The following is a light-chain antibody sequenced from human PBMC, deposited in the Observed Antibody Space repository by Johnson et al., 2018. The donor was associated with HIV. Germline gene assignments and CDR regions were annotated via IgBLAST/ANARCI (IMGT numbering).Light chain of an antibody. CDR1: SSNIGNNY. Sequence: QSVLTQPPSVSAAPGQKVTISCSGSSSNIGNNYVSWYQQLPGTAPKLLIYVNNKRPSGIPDRFSGYKSGTSATLGITGLQTGDEADYYCGTWDSSLSAVFGTGTKVTVL. CDR2: VNN. V-gene: IGLV1-51*01. J-gene: IGLJ1*01. CDR3: GTWDSSLSAV.